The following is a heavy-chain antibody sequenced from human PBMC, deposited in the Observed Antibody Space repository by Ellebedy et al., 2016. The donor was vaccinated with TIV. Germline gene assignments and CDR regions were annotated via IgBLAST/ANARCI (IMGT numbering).Heavy chain of an antibody. CDR3: AREFRYDFWRGPLDH. J-gene: IGHJ4*02. D-gene: IGHD3-3*01. CDR2: IYYTGST. Sequence: SETLSLXXTVSLGSISSHYWTWIRQLPGKGLAWIGNIYYTGSTSYSPSLTGRVTISIDTPKNQFSLKVTSVTAADTAVYYCAREFRYDFWRGPLDHWGQGTTVTVSS. CDR1: LGSISSHY. V-gene: IGHV4-59*11.